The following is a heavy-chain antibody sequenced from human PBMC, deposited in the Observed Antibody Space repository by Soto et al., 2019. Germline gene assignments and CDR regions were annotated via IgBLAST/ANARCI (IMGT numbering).Heavy chain of an antibody. D-gene: IGHD2-21*02. V-gene: IGHV4-39*01. J-gene: IGHJ4*02. Sequence: TLSLTCTVTGDSISSRSYYWGWIRQPPGKGLEWIGSIYYSGSTYNNPSLRSRVSMSIDTSKDQFSLKLKSVTAADTALYFCARQRTSVVTQAYFDVWGPGYLVTVSS. CDR3: ARQRTSVVTQAYFDV. CDR1: GDSISSRSYY. CDR2: IYYSGST.